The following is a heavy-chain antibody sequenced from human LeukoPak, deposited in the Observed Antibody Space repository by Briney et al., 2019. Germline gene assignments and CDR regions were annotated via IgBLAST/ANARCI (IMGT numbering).Heavy chain of an antibody. D-gene: IGHD2-2*01. CDR1: GFTFSSYA. CDR3: ARGEEYCSSTSCRGTDFDY. J-gene: IGHJ4*02. V-gene: IGHV3-23*01. Sequence: QSGGSLRLSCAASGFTFSSYAMSWVRQAPGKGLEWVSAISGSGGSTYYADSVKGRFTISRDNAKNSLYLQMNSLRAEDTAVYYCARGEEYCSSTSCRGTDFDYWGQGTLVTVSS. CDR2: ISGSGGST.